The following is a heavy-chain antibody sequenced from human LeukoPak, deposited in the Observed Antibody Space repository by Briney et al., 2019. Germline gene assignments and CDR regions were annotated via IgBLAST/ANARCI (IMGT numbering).Heavy chain of an antibody. CDR3: ARRRITIFGVAAYYFDY. V-gene: IGHV4-34*01. Sequence: SETLSLTCAVYGGSFSGYYWSWIRQPPGKGLEWIGEINHSGSTNYNPSLKSRVTISVETSKSQFSLKLSSVTAADTAVYYCARRRITIFGVAAYYFDYWGQGTLVTVSS. CDR2: INHSGST. J-gene: IGHJ4*02. CDR1: GGSFSGYY. D-gene: IGHD3-3*01.